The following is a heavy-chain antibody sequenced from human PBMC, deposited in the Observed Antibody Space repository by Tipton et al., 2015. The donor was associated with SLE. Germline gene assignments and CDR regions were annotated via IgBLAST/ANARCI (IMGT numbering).Heavy chain of an antibody. CDR3: ATYLRGSLDY. CDR2: ISGYSGNT. D-gene: IGHD3-10*01. V-gene: IGHV1-18*01. Sequence: QVQLVQSGAEVKKPGSSVKVSCKTAGGTFSSSGFSWVRQAPGQGLQWMGSISGYSGNTNYAQALQGRVTMTTDTSTSTAYMELRSLTSDDTAVYFCATYLRGSLDYWGQGTLVTVSS. J-gene: IGHJ4*02. CDR1: GGTFSSSG.